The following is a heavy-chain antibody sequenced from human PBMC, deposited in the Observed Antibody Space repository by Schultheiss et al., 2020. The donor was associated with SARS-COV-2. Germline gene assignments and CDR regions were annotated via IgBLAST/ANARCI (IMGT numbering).Heavy chain of an antibody. D-gene: IGHD1-14*01. CDR2: IYYSGST. CDR3: ARRTANHIWPYYYYGMDV. V-gene: IGHV4-59*08. CDR1: GGSISSYY. J-gene: IGHJ6*02. Sequence: SETLSLTCTVSGGSISSYYWSWIRQPPGKGLEWIGYIYYSGSTYYNPSLKSRVTMSVDTSKNQFSLKLSSVTAADTAVYYCARRTANHIWPYYYYGMDVWGQGTTVTVSS.